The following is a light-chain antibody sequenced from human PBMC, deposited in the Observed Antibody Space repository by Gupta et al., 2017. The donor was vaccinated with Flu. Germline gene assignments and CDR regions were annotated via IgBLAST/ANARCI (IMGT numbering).Light chain of an antibody. J-gene: IGLJ1*01. CDR2: DNN. CDR3: VSWDSSLSAYV. CDR1: RPNIGNNY. Sequence: VTISCSGSRPNIGNNYVSWYQQLPGTAPKLLIYDNNKRPSGIPNRFSGSKSGPSATLGITGLQAGDEADYYCVSWDSSLSAYVFGTGTKVTVL. V-gene: IGLV1-51*01.